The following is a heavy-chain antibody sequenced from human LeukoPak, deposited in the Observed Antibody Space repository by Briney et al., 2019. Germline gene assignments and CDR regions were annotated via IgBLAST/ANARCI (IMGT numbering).Heavy chain of an antibody. V-gene: IGHV3-9*01. J-gene: IGHJ2*01. CDR3: AKATGDWYFDL. CDR1: GFNFNNYA. D-gene: IGHD7-27*01. CDR2: ISWNSGTR. Sequence: GGSLRLSCAASGFNFNNYAMHWVRQAPGKGLEWLSGISWNSGTRGYADSVKGRFTISRDNAKNSLYLQMNSLRPDDTAFYYCAKATGDWYFDLWGRGTLVTVSS.